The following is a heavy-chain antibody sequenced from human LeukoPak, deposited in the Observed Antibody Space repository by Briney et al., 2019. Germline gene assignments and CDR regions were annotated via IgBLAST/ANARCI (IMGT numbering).Heavy chain of an antibody. J-gene: IGHJ6*04. D-gene: IGHD2-2*02. CDR3: ARDLGYCTSTSCYSLYGMDV. CDR2: ISSSGSTI. Sequence: GGSLRLSCAASGFTFNSYEMNWVRQAPGKGLEWVSYISSSGSTIHYADSVKGRFTISRDNAKNSLYLQMNSLRAEDTAVYYCARDLGYCTSTSCYSLYGMDVWGEGTTVTVSS. V-gene: IGHV3-48*03. CDR1: GFTFNSYE.